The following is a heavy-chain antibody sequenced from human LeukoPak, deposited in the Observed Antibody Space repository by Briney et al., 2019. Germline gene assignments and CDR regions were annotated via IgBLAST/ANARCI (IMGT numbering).Heavy chain of an antibody. J-gene: IGHJ6*03. CDR2: IKSKTDGGTT. D-gene: IGHD5-24*01. Sequence: PGGSLRLSCAASGFTFSNVWMSWVRQAPGKGLEWVGRIKSKTDGGTTDYAAPVKGRFTISRDDSKNTLYLQMNSLRAEDTAVYYCAKDGQRMAWLYYYYYMDVWGKGTTVTVSS. CDR1: GFTFSNVW. V-gene: IGHV3-15*01. CDR3: AKDGQRMAWLYYYYYMDV.